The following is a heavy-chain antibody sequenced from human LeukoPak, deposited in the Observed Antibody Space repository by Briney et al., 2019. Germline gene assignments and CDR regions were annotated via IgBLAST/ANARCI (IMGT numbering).Heavy chain of an antibody. CDR1: GFTFSSYA. CDR3: AREYLGYCSGGSCYMGGNWFDP. Sequence: GGSLRLSCAASGFTFSSYAMHWVRQAPGKGLEWVAVISYDGRNKYYADSVKGRFTISRDNSKNTLYLQMNSLRAEDTAVYYCAREYLGYCSGGSCYMGGNWFDPWGQGTLVTVSS. D-gene: IGHD2-15*01. V-gene: IGHV3-30*04. CDR2: ISYDGRNK. J-gene: IGHJ5*02.